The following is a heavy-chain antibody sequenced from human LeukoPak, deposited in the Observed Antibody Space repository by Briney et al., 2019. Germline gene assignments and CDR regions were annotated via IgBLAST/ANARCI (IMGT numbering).Heavy chain of an antibody. CDR2: IYYSGNT. CDR3: ARDGDYGLGY. CDR1: GGSINTYY. D-gene: IGHD4-17*01. V-gene: IGHV4-59*01. Sequence: PSETLSLTCTVSGGSINTYYWSWIRQPPGKGLEWIGYIYYSGNTNYNPSLKSRVTISVDTSKNQFSLKLSSVTAADTAVYYCARDGDYGLGYWGQGTLVTASS. J-gene: IGHJ4*02.